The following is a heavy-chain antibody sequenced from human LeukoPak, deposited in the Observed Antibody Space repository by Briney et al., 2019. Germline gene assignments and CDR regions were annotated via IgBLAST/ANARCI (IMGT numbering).Heavy chain of an antibody. CDR2: IYTSGTI. CDR3: ARDRSSGTLWFGASYYYYYMDV. CDR1: GGSIRSYY. D-gene: IGHD3-10*01. V-gene: IGHV4-4*07. J-gene: IGHJ6*03. Sequence: PSETLSLTCTVSGGSIRSYYWSWIRQPAGTALEWIGRIYTSGTITYNPSLKSRVTMSVDTSKNQFSLKLSSVTAADTAVYYCARDRSSGTLWFGASYYYYYMDVWGKGTTVTISS.